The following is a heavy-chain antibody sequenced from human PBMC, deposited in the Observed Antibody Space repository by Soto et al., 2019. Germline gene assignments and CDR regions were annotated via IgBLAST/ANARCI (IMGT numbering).Heavy chain of an antibody. CDR1: GFTFDHYA. CDR3: AKDGGGGVGALDL. CDR2: ISDSGGST. D-gene: IGHD3-16*01. V-gene: IGHV3-23*01. Sequence: EVQLLESGGGLIQPGESLRLSCAASGFTFDHYAMNWVRQAPGKGLEWVSIISDSGGSTYYADSVKGRFTVSRDNYENTLYLQITSPRDEDTAVYYWAKDGGGGVGALDLWGQGTMVIVSS. J-gene: IGHJ3*01.